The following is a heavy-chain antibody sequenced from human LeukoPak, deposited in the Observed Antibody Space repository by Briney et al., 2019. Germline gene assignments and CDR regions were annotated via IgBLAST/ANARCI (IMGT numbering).Heavy chain of an antibody. V-gene: IGHV1-69*04. CDR3: ARVAYYYGSGIDY. Sequence: GASVKVSCKASGGTFSSYAISWVRQAPGQGLEWMGRIIPILGIANYAQKFQGRVTITADKSTSTAYMELSSLRSEDTAVYYCARVAYYYGSGIDYWGQGTLVTVSS. CDR2: IIPILGIA. J-gene: IGHJ4*02. D-gene: IGHD3-10*01. CDR1: GGTFSSYA.